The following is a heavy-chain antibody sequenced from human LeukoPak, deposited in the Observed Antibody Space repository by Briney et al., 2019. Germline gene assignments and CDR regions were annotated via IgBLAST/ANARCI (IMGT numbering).Heavy chain of an antibody. CDR3: ARGIWTSHTVGYYFDN. J-gene: IGHJ4*02. V-gene: IGHV1-3*01. CDR1: GYTFINNA. D-gene: IGHD6-13*01. CDR2: INAGNGNT. Sequence: AASVKVSCKASGYTFINNAVNWVRQAPGQSLEWMGWINAGNGNTKYSQKFQDRVTITRDASASTAYMELSSLRSDDMAVYYCARGIWTSHTVGYYFDNWGQGTLVTVSS.